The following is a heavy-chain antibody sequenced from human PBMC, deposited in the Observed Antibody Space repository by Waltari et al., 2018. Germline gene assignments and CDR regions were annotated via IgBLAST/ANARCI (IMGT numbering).Heavy chain of an antibody. CDR1: GYTFTSYD. CDR2: RNPNGVNT. D-gene: IGHD2-8*02. Sequence: QVQLVQSGAEVKKPGASVKVSCKASGYTFTSYDINWVRQANGQGLEWSGRRNPNGVNTGYAQKFQGRVTITADTSTDTAYMELSSLRSEDTAVYYCATVSVLGGFCDIWGQGTMVTVSS. CDR3: ATVSVLGGFCDI. V-gene: IGHV1-8*02. J-gene: IGHJ3*02.